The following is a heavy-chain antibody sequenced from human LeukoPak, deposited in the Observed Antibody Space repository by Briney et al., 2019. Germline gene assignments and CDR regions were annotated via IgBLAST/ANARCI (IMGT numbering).Heavy chain of an antibody. CDR1: GGSISSSSYY. CDR2: IYYSGRT. CDR3: ARHQVTQLDFDY. J-gene: IGHJ4*02. Sequence: SETLSLTCTVSGGSISSSSYYWGWIRQPPVKGLEWIGTIYYSGRTYYNPSLKSRVTISVDTSKNQFSLKLSSVTAADTAVYYCARHQVTQLDFDYWGQGTLVTVSS. V-gene: IGHV4-39*01. D-gene: IGHD4-23*01.